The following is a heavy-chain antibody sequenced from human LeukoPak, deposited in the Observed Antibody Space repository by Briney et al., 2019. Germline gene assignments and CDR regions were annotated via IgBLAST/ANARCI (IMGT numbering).Heavy chain of an antibody. CDR1: GFTFSSYG. V-gene: IGHV3-30*02. D-gene: IGHD2-2*01. CDR2: IRYDGSNK. Sequence: ESGGSLRLSCAASGFTFSSYGMHWVRQAPGKGLEWVAFIRYDGSNKYYADSVKGRFTISRDNSKNTLYLQMNSLRAEDTAVYYCAKDEVVPAAPTKDYYYYYMDVWGKGTTVTVSS. CDR3: AKDEVVPAAPTKDYYYYYMDV. J-gene: IGHJ6*03.